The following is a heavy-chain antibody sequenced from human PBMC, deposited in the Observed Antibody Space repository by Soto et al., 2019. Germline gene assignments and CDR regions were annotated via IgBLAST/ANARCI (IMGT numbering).Heavy chain of an antibody. CDR3: ATDNAR. D-gene: IGHD2-8*01. CDR1: GFVISNDW. CDR2: IKRDSDGGTP. J-gene: IGHJ4*02. V-gene: IGHV3-15*07. Sequence: EVQLVESGGGLVKPGESLRVSCAASGFVISNDWMNWVRQAPGKGLEWVGRIKRDSDGGTPDYAAPVKDRFTISRDDSKNTLYLQMSNLKTEDTAVYYCATDNARWGQGTLVTVSP.